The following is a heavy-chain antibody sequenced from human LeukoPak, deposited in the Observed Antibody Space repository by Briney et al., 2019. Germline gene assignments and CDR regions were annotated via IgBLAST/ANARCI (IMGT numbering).Heavy chain of an antibody. J-gene: IGHJ4*02. V-gene: IGHV5-51*01. Sequence: KNGESLKISCKGSGYSFTSYWIGWVPQMPGKGLEWMGIIYPGDSDTRYSPSFQGQVTISADKSINTAYLQWSSLKASDTAMYYCARQPDIDSSGYYYRFDYWGQGTLVTVSS. CDR1: GYSFTSYW. D-gene: IGHD3-22*01. CDR3: ARQPDIDSSGYYYRFDY. CDR2: IYPGDSDT.